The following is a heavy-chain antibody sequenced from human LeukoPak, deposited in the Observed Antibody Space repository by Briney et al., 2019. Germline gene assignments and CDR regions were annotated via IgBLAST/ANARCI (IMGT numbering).Heavy chain of an antibody. Sequence: GESLKISCKASGYSVTSYWIGWVRQMPGKGLEYMGIIYPGDSDTRYSPSFQGQVTMSADKSISTAYLQWSSLKASDTAMYYCARRSGQGGFDYWGQGTLVTVSS. J-gene: IGHJ4*02. CDR3: ARRSGQGGFDY. V-gene: IGHV5-51*01. CDR2: IYPGDSDT. CDR1: GYSVTSYW. D-gene: IGHD3-10*01.